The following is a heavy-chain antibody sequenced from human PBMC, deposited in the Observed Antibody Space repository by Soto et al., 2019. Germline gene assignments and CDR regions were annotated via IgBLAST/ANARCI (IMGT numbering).Heavy chain of an antibody. CDR3: TRDGSSGSDAFDI. CDR2: IYYSGST. Sequence: SETLSLTCTVSGGSISSGTYYWSWIRQPPGKGLEWIGYIYYSGSTYYNPSLKSRVTISVDTSKNQFSLKLSSVTAADTAVYYCTRDGSSGSDAFDIWGQGTMVTV. D-gene: IGHD3-22*01. CDR1: GGSISSGTYY. V-gene: IGHV4-30-4*01. J-gene: IGHJ3*02.